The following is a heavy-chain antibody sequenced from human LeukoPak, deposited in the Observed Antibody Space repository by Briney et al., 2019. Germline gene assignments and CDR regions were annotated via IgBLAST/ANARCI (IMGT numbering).Heavy chain of an antibody. V-gene: IGHV4-4*07. D-gene: IGHD6-13*01. J-gene: IGHJ6*03. CDR3: ARATGYSSSWSYYYYMDV. CDR1: GGSISSYY. Sequence: SETLSLTCTVSGGSISSYYWSWIRQPAGKGVEWIGRIYTSGSTNYNPSLKSRVTMSVDTSKNQFSLKLSSVTAADTAVYYCARATGYSSSWSYYYYMDVWGKGTTVTISS. CDR2: IYTSGST.